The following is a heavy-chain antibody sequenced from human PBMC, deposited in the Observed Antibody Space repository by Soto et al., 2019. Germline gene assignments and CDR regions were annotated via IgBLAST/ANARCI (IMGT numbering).Heavy chain of an antibody. CDR2: INHSGST. J-gene: IGHJ4*02. V-gene: IGHV4-34*01. CDR3: ARASGWFGEVYFDY. Sequence: TSETLSLTCAVYGGSFSGYYWSWIRQPPGKGLEWIGEINHSGSTNYNPSLKSRVTISVDTSKNQFSLKLSSVTAADTAVYYCARASGWFGEVYFDYWGQGTLVTVSS. D-gene: IGHD3-10*01. CDR1: GGSFSGYY.